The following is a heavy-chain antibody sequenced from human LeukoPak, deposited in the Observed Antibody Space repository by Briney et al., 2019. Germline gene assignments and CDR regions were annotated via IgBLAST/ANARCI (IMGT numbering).Heavy chain of an antibody. CDR3: AKGFGYSSSWYVSYFDY. V-gene: IGHV3-9*01. J-gene: IGHJ4*02. D-gene: IGHD6-13*01. Sequence: GGSLRLSCAASGFTLDDYAMHWVRHAPGKGMEWVSGISWNSGSIGYADSVKGRFTISRDNAKNSLYLQMNSLRAEDTALYYCAKGFGYSSSWYVSYFDYWGQGTLVTVSS. CDR2: ISWNSGSI. CDR1: GFTLDDYA.